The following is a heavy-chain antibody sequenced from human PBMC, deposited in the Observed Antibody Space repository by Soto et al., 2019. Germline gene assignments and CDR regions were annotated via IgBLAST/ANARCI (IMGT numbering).Heavy chain of an antibody. Sequence: PSETLSLTCTVSGGSISSSSYYWGWIRQPPGKGLEWIGSIYYSGSTYYNPSLKSRVTISVDTSKNQFSLKLSSVTAADTAVHYCASFYGDYVSYWGQGTLVTVSS. J-gene: IGHJ4*02. CDR3: ASFYGDYVSY. V-gene: IGHV4-39*01. CDR2: IYYSGST. D-gene: IGHD4-17*01. CDR1: GGSISSSSYY.